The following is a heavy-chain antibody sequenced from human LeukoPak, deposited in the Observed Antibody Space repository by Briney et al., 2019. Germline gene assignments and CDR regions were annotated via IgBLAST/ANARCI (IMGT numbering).Heavy chain of an antibody. CDR2: IKSKTDGGTT. V-gene: IGHV3-15*01. J-gene: IGHJ4*02. Sequence: GGSLRLSCAASGFTFSSYWMSWVRQAPGKGLEWVGRIKSKTDGGTTDYAAPVKDRFTISRDDSKNTLYLQMNSLKTEDTAVYYCTTAVYSSGLDYWGQGTLVTVSS. D-gene: IGHD6-19*01. CDR1: GFTFSSYW. CDR3: TTAVYSSGLDY.